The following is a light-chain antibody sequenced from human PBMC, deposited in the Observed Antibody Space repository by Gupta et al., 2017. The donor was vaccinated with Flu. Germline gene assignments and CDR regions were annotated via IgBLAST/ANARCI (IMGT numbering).Light chain of an antibody. CDR2: SHN. Sequence: QSVLTQPPSASGTPAQRVTISCSGSSSNIKNNTVNWYQQLPGTAPKLLIYSHNQRPSGVPDQFSGSKSGTSASLAISGLQSEDEADYYCAPWDDSLNGWVFGGGTKLTVL. CDR3: APWDDSLNGWV. V-gene: IGLV1-44*01. J-gene: IGLJ3*02. CDR1: SSNIKNNT.